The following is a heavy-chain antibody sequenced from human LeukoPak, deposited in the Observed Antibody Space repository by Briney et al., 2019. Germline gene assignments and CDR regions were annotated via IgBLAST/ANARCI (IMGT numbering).Heavy chain of an antibody. CDR2: IGVGGGDT. Sequence: GASLRLSCAASGFAFSSHAMSWVRQAPGKGLEWVSGIGVGGGDTYYADSVKGRFTISRDNSKNTLYLQMNSLRAEDTAVYYCAEELYYYDSSGSFDYWGQGTLVAVSS. CDR1: GFAFSSHA. D-gene: IGHD3-22*01. V-gene: IGHV3-23*01. CDR3: AEELYYYDSSGSFDY. J-gene: IGHJ4*02.